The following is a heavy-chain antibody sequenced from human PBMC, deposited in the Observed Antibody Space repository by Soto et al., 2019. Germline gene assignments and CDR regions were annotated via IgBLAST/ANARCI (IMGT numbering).Heavy chain of an antibody. Sequence: SETLSLTCTVSGGSISTYYWSWIRQPPGKGLEWVGYIYYRGSTNYNPSLKSRVTTSVDTSKNQFSLKLTSVTPADTAVHYCARDLGGYDYAFDIWGQGTMVTVSS. CDR1: GGSISTYY. J-gene: IGHJ3*02. D-gene: IGHD5-12*01. CDR2: IYYRGST. CDR3: ARDLGGYDYAFDI. V-gene: IGHV4-59*01.